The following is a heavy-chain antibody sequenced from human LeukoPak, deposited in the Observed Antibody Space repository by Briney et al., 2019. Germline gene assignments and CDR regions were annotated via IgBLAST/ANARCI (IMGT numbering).Heavy chain of an antibody. CDR1: GYTFTSYY. CDR3: ARDFIVGARYYYYGMDV. Sequence: ASVKVSCRASGYTFTSYYMHWVRQAPGQGLEWMGIINPSGGSTSYAQKFQGRVTMTRDTSTSTVYMELSSLRSEDTAVYYCARDFIVGARYYYYGMDVWGQGTTVIVSS. CDR2: INPSGGST. D-gene: IGHD1-26*01. J-gene: IGHJ6*02. V-gene: IGHV1-46*01.